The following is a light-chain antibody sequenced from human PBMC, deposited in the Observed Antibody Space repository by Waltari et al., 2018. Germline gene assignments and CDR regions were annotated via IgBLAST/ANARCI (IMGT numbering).Light chain of an antibody. Sequence: DIVMTQSPDSLAVSVGERATINCKSSQSVLKSSNNKNHLAWYQQKAGQPPKLLIYWASTRESGVPDRFRGSATGTDCTLISSLQAEDVAVYYWQQYFSPPPYTFGQGTKLEIK. V-gene: IGKV4-1*01. CDR1: QSVLKSSNNKNH. J-gene: IGKJ2*01. CDR2: WAS. CDR3: QQYFSPPPYT.